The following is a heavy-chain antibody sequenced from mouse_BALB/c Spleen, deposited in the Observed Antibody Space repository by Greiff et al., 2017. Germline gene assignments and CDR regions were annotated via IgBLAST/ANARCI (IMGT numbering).Heavy chain of an antibody. J-gene: IGHJ2*01. Sequence: EVQGVESGGGLVQPGGSRKLSCAASGFTFSSFGMHWVRQAPEKGLEWVAYISSGSSTIYYAETVKGRFTISRDNPKNTLFLQMTSLMSEDTAMYYCARNSLYYFDDWGQGTTLTVSS. CDR1: GFTFSSFG. CDR2: ISSGSSTI. CDR3: ARNSLYYFDD. V-gene: IGHV5-17*02.